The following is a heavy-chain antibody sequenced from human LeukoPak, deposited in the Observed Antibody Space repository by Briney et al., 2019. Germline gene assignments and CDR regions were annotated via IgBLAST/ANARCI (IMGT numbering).Heavy chain of an antibody. V-gene: IGHV3-53*01. CDR3: ARGASYYERRLDAFDI. CDR1: GFTVSSNY. CDR2: IYSGGST. J-gene: IGHJ3*02. Sequence: GGSLRLSCAASGFTVSSNYMSWVRQAPGKGLEWVSVIYSGGSTYYADSVKGRFTISRGNSKNTLYLQMNSLRAEDTAVYYCARGASYYERRLDAFDIWGQGTMVTVSS. D-gene: IGHD3-22*01.